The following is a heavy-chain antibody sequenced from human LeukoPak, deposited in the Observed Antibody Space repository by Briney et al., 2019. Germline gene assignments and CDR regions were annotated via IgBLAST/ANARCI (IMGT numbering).Heavy chain of an antibody. CDR2: IYYSGRT. D-gene: IGHD3-3*01. J-gene: IGHJ3*02. CDR3: ASHPAYDVWRGLLVAFDI. V-gene: IGHV4-39*02. Sequence: ETLSLTCPVCGGSLSRNTYYWGWLRHPPGKALEWIGNIYYSGRTYYNPSLKGPVTLSVDTSHHHFPLKLSSVTAADTAVYYCASHPAYDVWRGLLVAFDIWGQGTTVTVSS. CDR1: GGSLSRNTYY.